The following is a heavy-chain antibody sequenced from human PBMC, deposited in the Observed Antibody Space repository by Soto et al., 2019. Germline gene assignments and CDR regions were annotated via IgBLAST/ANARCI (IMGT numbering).Heavy chain of an antibody. J-gene: IGHJ3*02. CDR1: GYTLTELS. Sequence: GASVEVSCKXSGYTLTELSMHWVRQAPGKGLEWMGGFDPEDGETIYAQKFQGRVTMTEDTSTDTAYMELSSLRSEDTAVYYCATIAAAVWDAFDIWGQGTMVTVSS. D-gene: IGHD6-13*01. CDR2: FDPEDGET. V-gene: IGHV1-24*01. CDR3: ATIAAAVWDAFDI.